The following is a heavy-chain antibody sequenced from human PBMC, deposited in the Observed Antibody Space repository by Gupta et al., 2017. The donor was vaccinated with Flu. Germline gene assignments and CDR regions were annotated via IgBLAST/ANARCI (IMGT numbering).Heavy chain of an antibody. CDR1: GFTFSSYA. D-gene: IGHD3-3*01. J-gene: IGHJ4*02. CDR2: ISGSGGST. CDR3: AKGETYYDFWSGYPTYYFDY. Sequence: EVQLLESGGGLVQPGGSLRLSCAASGFTFSSYAMSWVRQAPGKGLDGVSAISGSGGSTYYADSVKGRFTISRDNSKNTLYLQMNSLRAEDTAVYYCAKGETYYDFWSGYPTYYFDYWGQGTLVTVSS. V-gene: IGHV3-23*01.